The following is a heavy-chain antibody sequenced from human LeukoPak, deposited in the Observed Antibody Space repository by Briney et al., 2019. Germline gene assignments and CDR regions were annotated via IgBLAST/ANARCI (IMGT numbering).Heavy chain of an antibody. J-gene: IGHJ4*02. V-gene: IGHV1-58*02. CDR3: AESSPRGWTDY. CDR2: IVVGSGNT. CDR1: GFTFTSSA. Sequence: TSVTVSCTASGFTFTSSAIQWVRQARGQRLEWVGWIVVGSGNTNYTQKFQERVTITRDMSTSTAYMELSSLRSEDTAVYFCAESSPRGWTDYWGQGTLVTVSS. D-gene: IGHD6-19*01.